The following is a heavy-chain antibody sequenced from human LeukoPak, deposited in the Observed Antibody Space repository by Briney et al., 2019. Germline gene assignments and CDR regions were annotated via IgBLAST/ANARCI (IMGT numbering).Heavy chain of an antibody. Sequence: GESLKISCKGSGYSFTIYWIGWVRQMPGKGLEWMGIIYPGDSDTRYSPSFQGQVTISADKSISTAYLQWSSLKASDTAMYYCARRDYYDSSGYYSTYYFDYWGQGTLVTVSS. CDR3: ARRDYYDSSGYYSTYYFDY. V-gene: IGHV5-51*01. J-gene: IGHJ4*02. D-gene: IGHD3-22*01. CDR2: IYPGDSDT. CDR1: GYSFTIYW.